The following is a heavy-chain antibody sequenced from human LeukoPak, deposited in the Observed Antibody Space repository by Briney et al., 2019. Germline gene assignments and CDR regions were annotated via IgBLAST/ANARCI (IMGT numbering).Heavy chain of an antibody. CDR1: GYTFTGYY. CDR2: INPNSGGT. D-gene: IGHD5-18*01. V-gene: IGHV1-2*02. J-gene: IGHJ3*02. CDR3: ATKPGYNYFDAFEI. Sequence: PRASVKVSCKASGYTFTGYYMHWVRQAPGQGLEWMGWINPNSGGTNYAQKFQGRVTMTRSTSISTAYMELSSLRSEDTAVYYCATKPGYNYFDAFEIWGQGTMVTVSS.